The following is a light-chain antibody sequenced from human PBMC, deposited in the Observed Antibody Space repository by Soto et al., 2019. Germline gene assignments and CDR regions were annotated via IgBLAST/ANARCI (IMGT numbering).Light chain of an antibody. CDR1: QSVISN. Sequence: EIVMTQSPATLSVSPGEIASLYFSASQSVISNLAWYQQKPGQAPRLLIYATSTRAAGIPARFSGSGSGTEITLTVSSLQSEDLAAYYCQQYNVWPRTFGQGAKV. J-gene: IGKJ1*01. V-gene: IGKV3-15*01. CDR2: ATS. CDR3: QQYNVWPRT.